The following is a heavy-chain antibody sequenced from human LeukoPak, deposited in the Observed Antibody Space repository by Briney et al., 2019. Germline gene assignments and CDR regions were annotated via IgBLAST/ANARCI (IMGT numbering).Heavy chain of an antibody. D-gene: IGHD6-25*01. J-gene: IGHJ4*02. Sequence: GGSLRLSCAASGFAFSRYSMNWVRQAPGKGLEWVTFIRYDGTRKYYADSVKGRFTISRDNSKNSLYLQMNSLRTEDTAVYYCAKDRYGGGYSFDSWGQGTLVTVSS. CDR1: GFAFSRYS. V-gene: IGHV3-30*02. CDR3: AKDRYGGGYSFDS. CDR2: IRYDGTRK.